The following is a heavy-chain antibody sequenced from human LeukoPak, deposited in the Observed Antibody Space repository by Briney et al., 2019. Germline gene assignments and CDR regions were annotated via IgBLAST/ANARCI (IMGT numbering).Heavy chain of an antibody. CDR3: AAATGTNHFDY. CDR1: GGSISSGDYY. Sequence: SETLSLTCTVSGGSISSGDYYWSWIRQPPGKGLEWIGYTYYSGSTYYNPSLKSRVTISVDTSKNQFSLKLSSVTAADTAVYYCAAATGTNHFDYWGQGTLVTVSS. CDR2: TYYSGST. V-gene: IGHV4-30-4*01. J-gene: IGHJ4*02. D-gene: IGHD1-14*01.